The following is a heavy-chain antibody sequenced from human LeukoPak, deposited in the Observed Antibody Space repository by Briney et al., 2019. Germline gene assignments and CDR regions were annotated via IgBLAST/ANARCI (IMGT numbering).Heavy chain of an antibody. CDR3: ARSLCGGDCNEAFDI. D-gene: IGHD2-21*02. V-gene: IGHV5-51*01. CDR2: IYPGDSDT. Sequence: GESLQISGKGSGYNFASYWIDWVRQLPGKGLEWMGIIYPGDSDTRYSPSFQGQVTVSADKSINTAYLQWSSLKASDTAMYYCARSLCGGDCNEAFDIWGQGTMVTVSS. CDR1: GYNFASYW. J-gene: IGHJ3*02.